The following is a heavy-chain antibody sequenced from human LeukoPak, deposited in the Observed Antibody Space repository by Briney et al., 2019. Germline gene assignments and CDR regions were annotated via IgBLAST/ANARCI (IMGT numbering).Heavy chain of an antibody. J-gene: IGHJ4*02. Sequence: GGSLRLSCAASGFTFSTYWMSWVRQAPGKGLEWVASIKQDGSEKYYVDSVKGRFTISRDNAKNSVYLQMTSLRAEDTAVYYCATPGSGIWCFDYWGQGTLLTVSS. D-gene: IGHD6-13*01. V-gene: IGHV3-7*01. CDR2: IKQDGSEK. CDR1: GFTFSTYW. CDR3: ATPGSGIWCFDY.